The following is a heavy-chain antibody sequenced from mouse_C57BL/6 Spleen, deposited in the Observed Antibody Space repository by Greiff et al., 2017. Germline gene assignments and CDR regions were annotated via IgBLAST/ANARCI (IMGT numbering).Heavy chain of an antibody. Sequence: QVTLKESGPGILQPSQTLSLTCSFSGFSLSTFGMGVGWIRQPSGKGLEWLAHIWWDDDKYYNPALKSRLTISKGTSKNQVFLKIANVDTADTATYYCARDYYGRSTPNYYAMDYWGQGTSVTVSS. D-gene: IGHD1-1*01. V-gene: IGHV8-8*01. J-gene: IGHJ4*01. CDR3: ARDYYGRSTPNYYAMDY. CDR1: GFSLSTFGMG. CDR2: IWWDDDK.